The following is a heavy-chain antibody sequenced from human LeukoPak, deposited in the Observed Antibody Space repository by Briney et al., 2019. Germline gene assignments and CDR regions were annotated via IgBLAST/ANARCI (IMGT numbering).Heavy chain of an antibody. CDR3: ARGGDPVPVYYDFWSGYFRH. J-gene: IGHJ1*01. V-gene: IGHV4-59*01. CDR2: IYYSGST. CDR1: GGSFSGYY. Sequence: ASETLSLTCAVYGGSFSGYYWSWIRQPPGKGLEWIGYIYYSGSTNYNPSLKSRVTISVDTSKNQFSLKLSSVTAADTAVYYCARGGDPVPVYYDFWSGYFRHWGQGTLVTVSS. D-gene: IGHD3-3*01.